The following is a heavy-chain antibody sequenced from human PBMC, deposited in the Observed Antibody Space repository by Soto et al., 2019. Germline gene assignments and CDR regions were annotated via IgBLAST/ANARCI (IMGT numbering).Heavy chain of an antibody. CDR3: ANGGGMDV. V-gene: IGHV3-30*18. CDR1: GFTFSSYG. CDR2: ISYDGSNK. J-gene: IGHJ6*02. D-gene: IGHD3-3*01. Sequence: QVQLVESGGGVVQPGRSLRLSCAASGFTFSSYGMHWVRQAPGKGLEWVAVISYDGSNKYYADSVKGRFTISRDNSKNTLYLQMNSLRAEETAVYYCANGGGMDVWGQGTTVTVSS.